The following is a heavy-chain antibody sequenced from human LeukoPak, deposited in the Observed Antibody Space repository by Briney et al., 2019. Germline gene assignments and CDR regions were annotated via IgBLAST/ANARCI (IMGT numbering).Heavy chain of an antibody. CDR3: ARSGRITIFGVVTRVFDI. Sequence: GGSLRLSCAASGFTFSSYWMSWVRQAPGKGLEWVANIKQDGSEKYYVDSVKGRFTISRDNAKNSLYLQMNSLRAEDTAVYYCARSGRITIFGVVTRVFDIWGQGTMVTVSS. J-gene: IGHJ3*02. D-gene: IGHD3-3*01. CDR1: GFTFSSYW. CDR2: IKQDGSEK. V-gene: IGHV3-7*01.